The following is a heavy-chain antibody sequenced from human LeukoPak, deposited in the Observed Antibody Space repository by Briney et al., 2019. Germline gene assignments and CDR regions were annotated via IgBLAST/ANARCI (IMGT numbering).Heavy chain of an antibody. Sequence: SETLSLTCTVSGGSISSYYWSWIRQPPGKGLEWIGYIYYSGSTNYNPSLKSRVTISVDTSKNQFSLKLSSVTAADTAVYYCARVGSSSWASYWYFDLWGRGTLVTVSS. D-gene: IGHD6-13*01. J-gene: IGHJ2*01. CDR3: ARVGSSSWASYWYFDL. CDR2: IYYSGST. V-gene: IGHV4-59*01. CDR1: GGSISSYY.